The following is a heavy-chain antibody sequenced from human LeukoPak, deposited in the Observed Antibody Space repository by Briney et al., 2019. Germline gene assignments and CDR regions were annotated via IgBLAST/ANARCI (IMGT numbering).Heavy chain of an antibody. CDR1: GGSFSGYY. CDR3: ARDFGQYQLLDYFDY. J-gene: IGHJ4*02. D-gene: IGHD2-2*01. Sequence: PETLSLTCADYGGSFSGYYWSWIRQPPGKGLEWIGEINHSGSTNYNPSLKSRVTISVDTSKNQFSLKLSSVTAADTAVYYCARDFGQYQLLDYFDYWGQGTLVTVSS. V-gene: IGHV4-34*01. CDR2: INHSGST.